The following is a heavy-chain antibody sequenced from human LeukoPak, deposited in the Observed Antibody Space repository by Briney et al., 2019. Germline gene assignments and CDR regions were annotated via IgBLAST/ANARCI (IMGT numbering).Heavy chain of an antibody. V-gene: IGHV3-21*01. Sequence: GGSLRLSCAASGFTFSSYNMNWVRQAPGKGLEWVSSISSSSSYIYYADSVKGRFTISRDNAKNSLYLQMNSLRAEDTAVYYCARDNMGYGDDIAFDIWGQGTMVTVSS. J-gene: IGHJ3*02. CDR3: ARDNMGYGDDIAFDI. CDR1: GFTFSSYN. CDR2: ISSSSSYI. D-gene: IGHD4-17*01.